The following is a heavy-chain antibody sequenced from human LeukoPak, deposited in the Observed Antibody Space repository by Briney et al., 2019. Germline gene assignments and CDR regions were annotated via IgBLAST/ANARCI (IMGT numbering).Heavy chain of an antibody. J-gene: IGHJ4*02. D-gene: IGHD5-24*01. CDR2: IKQDGSEK. Sequence: PGGSLRLSCAASGFTFSSYWMSWVRQAPGKGLEWVANIKQDGSEKYYVDSVKGRFTISRDNAKNSLYLQMNSLRAEDTAVYYCAGWGRWLHRYYFDYWGQGTLVTVSS. CDR1: GFTFSSYW. CDR3: AGWGRWLHRYYFDY. V-gene: IGHV3-7*01.